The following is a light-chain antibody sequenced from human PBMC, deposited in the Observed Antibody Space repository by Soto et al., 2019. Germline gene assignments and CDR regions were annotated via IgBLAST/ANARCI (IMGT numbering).Light chain of an antibody. V-gene: IGLV2-23*02. CDR3: CSYAGSSTPNWV. J-gene: IGLJ3*02. CDR2: EVS. Sequence: QSVLTQPASVSGSPEQSITISCTGTSSDVGSYNLVSWYQQHPGKAPKLMIYEVSKRPSGVSNRFSGSKSGNTASLTISGLQAEDEADYYCCSYAGSSTPNWVFGGGTKLTVL. CDR1: SSDVGSYNL.